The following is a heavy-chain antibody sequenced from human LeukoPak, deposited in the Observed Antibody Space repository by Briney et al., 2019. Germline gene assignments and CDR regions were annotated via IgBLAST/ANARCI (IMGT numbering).Heavy chain of an antibody. D-gene: IGHD6-19*01. Sequence: PGGSLRLSCAASEFTFSRYSMNWFRQAPGEGLEWVSSISSGGHNIFHGDSVKGRFTISRDNAKNTLYLQMNSLRAEDTAVYYCARGSSGWADYWGQGTLVTVSS. CDR1: EFTFSRYS. V-gene: IGHV3-21*01. J-gene: IGHJ4*02. CDR2: ISSGGHNI. CDR3: ARGSSGWADY.